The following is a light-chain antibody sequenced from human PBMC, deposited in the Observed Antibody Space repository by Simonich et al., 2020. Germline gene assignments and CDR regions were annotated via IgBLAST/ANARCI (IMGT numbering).Light chain of an antibody. J-gene: IGLJ2*01. Sequence: QSALTQPASVSGSPGQSITISCTGTRSDVGGYNYVSWYQQHPSKALKLMIYAFSKRPSGVSTRFSGSKSGNTASLTISGLQAEDEADYYCSSYTSSSTLVFGGGTKLTVL. CDR2: AFS. V-gene: IGLV2-14*01. CDR1: RSDVGGYNY. CDR3: SSYTSSSTLV.